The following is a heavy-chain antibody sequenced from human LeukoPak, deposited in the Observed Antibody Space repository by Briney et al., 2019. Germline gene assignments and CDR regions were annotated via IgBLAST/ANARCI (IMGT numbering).Heavy chain of an antibody. CDR3: AGIRFNTYYFDY. CDR2: ISSSGSTI. D-gene: IGHD3-3*01. CDR1: GFTFSDYY. V-gene: IGHV3-11*01. Sequence: GGSLRLSCAASGFTFSDYYMSWIRQAPGRGLEWVSYISSSGSTIYYADSVKGRFTISRDNAKNSLYLQMNSLRAEDTAVYYCAGIRFNTYYFDYWGQGTLVTVSS. J-gene: IGHJ4*02.